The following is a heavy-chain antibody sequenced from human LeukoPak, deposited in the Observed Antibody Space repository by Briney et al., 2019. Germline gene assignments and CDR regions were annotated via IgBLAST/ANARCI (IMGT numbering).Heavy chain of an antibody. J-gene: IGHJ4*02. CDR2: INHSGST. D-gene: IGHD2-2*01. CDR3: ARLVCTSANCYAPSHLDY. V-gene: IGHV4-34*01. Sequence: ASETLSLTCAVYGGSFSGYYWSWIRQPPGKGLEWIGEINHSGSTNYNPSLKSRVTISVDTSKNQFSLKLSSMTAADTAVYYCARLVCTSANCYAPSHLDYWGQGILVTVSS. CDR1: GGSFSGYY.